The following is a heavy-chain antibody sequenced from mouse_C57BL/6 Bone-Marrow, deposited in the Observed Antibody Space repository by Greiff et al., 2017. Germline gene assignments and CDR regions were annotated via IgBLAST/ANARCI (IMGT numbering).Heavy chain of an antibody. J-gene: IGHJ3*01. D-gene: IGHD2-3*01. V-gene: IGHV5-6*01. Sequence: EVQVVESGGDLVKPGGSLKLSCAASGFTFSSYGMSWVRQTPDKRLEWVATISSGGSYTYYPDSVKGRFTISRDNAKNTLYLQMSSLKSEDTAMYYCARPPYDGYYLWFAYWGQGTLVTVSA. CDR1: GFTFSSYG. CDR3: ARPPYDGYYLWFAY. CDR2: ISSGGSYT.